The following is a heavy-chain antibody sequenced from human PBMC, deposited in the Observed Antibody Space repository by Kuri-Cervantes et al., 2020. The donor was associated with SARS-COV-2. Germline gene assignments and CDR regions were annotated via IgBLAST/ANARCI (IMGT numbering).Heavy chain of an antibody. Sequence: ETLSLTCAASGFTFDDYGMSWVRQAPGKGLEWVSGINWNGGSTGYADSVKGRFTISRDNAKNSLYLQMNSLRAEDTALYYCARAPETGSYYPDYYGMDVWGQGTTVTVSS. CDR3: ARAPETGSYYPDYYGMDV. J-gene: IGHJ6*02. D-gene: IGHD1-26*01. V-gene: IGHV3-20*04. CDR1: GFTFDDYG. CDR2: INWNGGST.